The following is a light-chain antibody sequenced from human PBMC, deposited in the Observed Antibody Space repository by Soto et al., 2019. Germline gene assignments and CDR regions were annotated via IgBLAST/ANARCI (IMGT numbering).Light chain of an antibody. CDR1: QSVSSSY. V-gene: IGKV3-20*01. J-gene: IGKJ5*01. CDR3: QQYAGSPYT. Sequence: ENVLTQSPGTLSLSPGERATLSCRAGQSVSSSYLAWYQQKPGQAPRLLIYGASNRATGIPDRFSCSGSGTDFTLTICILEPEDFAVYYCQQYAGSPYTFGQGTRLEIK. CDR2: GAS.